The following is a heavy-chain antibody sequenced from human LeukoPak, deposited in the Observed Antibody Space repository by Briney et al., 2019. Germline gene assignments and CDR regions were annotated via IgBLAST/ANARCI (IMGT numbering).Heavy chain of an antibody. V-gene: IGHV3-15*01. J-gene: IGHJ5*01. CDR3: TKSLDCSRTSCDS. Sequence: PGGSLRLSCAASGFTFGNAWMSWVRQAPGKGLEWVGRIRSKTDGGTTDYAATVKGRFTISRDDSGNTLYLQMSSLRTEDTAVYYCTKSLDCSRTSCDSWGQGTLVSVSS. CDR2: IRSKTDGGTT. CDR1: GFTFGNAW. D-gene: IGHD2-2*01.